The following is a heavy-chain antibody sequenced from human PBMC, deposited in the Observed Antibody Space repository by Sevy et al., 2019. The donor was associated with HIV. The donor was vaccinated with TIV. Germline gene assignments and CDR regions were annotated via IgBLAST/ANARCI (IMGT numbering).Heavy chain of an antibody. CDR1: GSINSYY. D-gene: IGHD6-6*01. J-gene: IGHJ1*01. Sequence: SETLSLTCSVSGSINSYYWSWIWQTPEKGLEWIGYIYYNGNTNHNPSLKSRVTMSIDTSKNQFSLKLSSVTAADTAVYYCARPHSPYTSSSYFLNWGQGILVTVSS. CDR3: ARPHSPYTSSSYFLN. V-gene: IGHV4-59*08. CDR2: IYYNGNT.